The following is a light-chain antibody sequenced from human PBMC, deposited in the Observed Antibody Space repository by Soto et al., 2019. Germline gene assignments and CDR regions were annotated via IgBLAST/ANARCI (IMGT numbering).Light chain of an antibody. CDR3: SSHTSSNTLV. CDR2: EVT. Sequence: QSVLTQPASVSGSPGQSITISCSGTSEDVGGCNYVSWYQHHPGKAPKLMIYEVTNRPSGLSNRFSGSKSGSTASLTISGLQAEDEADYYCSSHTSSNTLVFGTGTKVTVL. V-gene: IGLV2-14*01. CDR1: SEDVGGCNY. J-gene: IGLJ1*01.